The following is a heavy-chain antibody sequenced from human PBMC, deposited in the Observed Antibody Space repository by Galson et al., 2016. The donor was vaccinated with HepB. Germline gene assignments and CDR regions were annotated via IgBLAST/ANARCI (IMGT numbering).Heavy chain of an antibody. V-gene: IGHV4-39*01. CDR3: ARHLKIQLWLRGNWFDP. CDR1: GGSISSSSYY. D-gene: IGHD5-18*01. CDR2: IYYSGST. J-gene: IGHJ5*02. Sequence: SETLSLTCTVSGGSISSSSYYWGWIRQPPGKGLEWIGSIYYSGSTYYNPSFKSRVTISVDTSKNQFSLKLSSVTAADTAVYYCARHLKIQLWLRGNWFDPWGQGSLVTVSS.